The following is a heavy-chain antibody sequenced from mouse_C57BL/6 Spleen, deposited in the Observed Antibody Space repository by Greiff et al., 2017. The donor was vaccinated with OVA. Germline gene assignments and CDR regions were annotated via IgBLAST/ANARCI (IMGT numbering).Heavy chain of an antibody. Sequence: EVKLVESGAELVRPGASVKLSCTASGFNIKDYYMHWVKQRPEQGLEWIGRIDPEDGDTEYAPKFQGKATMTADTSSNTAYLQLSSLTSEDTAVYYCTTRYGSSYGGYYFDYWGQGTTLTVSS. CDR1: GFNIKDYY. V-gene: IGHV14-1*01. CDR2: IDPEDGDT. J-gene: IGHJ2*01. CDR3: TTRYGSSYGGYYFDY. D-gene: IGHD1-1*01.